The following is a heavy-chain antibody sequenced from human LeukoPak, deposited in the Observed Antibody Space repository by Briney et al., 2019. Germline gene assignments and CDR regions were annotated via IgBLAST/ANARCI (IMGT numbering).Heavy chain of an antibody. D-gene: IGHD3-10*01. V-gene: IGHV4-34*01. CDR2: INHSGST. Sequence: PSETLSLTCAVYGGSFSGYYWSWIRQPPGKGLEWIGEINHSGSTNYNPSLKSRVTISVDTSKNQFSLKLSSVTAADTAVYYCARGRGALLWFPHKYYFDYWGQGTLVTVSS. CDR3: ARGRGALLWFPHKYYFDY. J-gene: IGHJ4*02. CDR1: GGSFSGYY.